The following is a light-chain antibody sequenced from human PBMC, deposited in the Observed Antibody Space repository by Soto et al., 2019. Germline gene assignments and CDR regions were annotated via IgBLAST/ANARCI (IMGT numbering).Light chain of an antibody. V-gene: IGLV1-40*01. J-gene: IGLJ3*02. Sequence: QSVLTQPPAVSGAPGQRVTISCSGSRSNIGSHYDVHWYQQIPGKAPKLLIYGNINRPSGVPDRFSGSRSDTSASLAITGLQAEDEADYYCQSYDSGLSGVVFGGGTKLTVL. CDR1: RSNIGSHYD. CDR2: GNI. CDR3: QSYDSGLSGVV.